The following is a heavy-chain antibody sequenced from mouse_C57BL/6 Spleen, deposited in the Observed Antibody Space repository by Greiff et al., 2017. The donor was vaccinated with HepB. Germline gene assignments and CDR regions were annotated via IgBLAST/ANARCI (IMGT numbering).Heavy chain of an antibody. V-gene: IGHV1-26*01. CDR1: GYTFTDYY. Sequence: EVQLQQSGPELVKPGASVKISCKASGYTFTDYYMNWVKQSHGKSLEWIGDINPNNGGTSYNQKFKGKATLTVDKSSSTAYMELRSLTSEDSAVYYCAIYYDYVTYAMDYWGQGTSVTVSS. CDR3: AIYYDYVTYAMDY. J-gene: IGHJ4*01. CDR2: INPNNGGT. D-gene: IGHD2-4*01.